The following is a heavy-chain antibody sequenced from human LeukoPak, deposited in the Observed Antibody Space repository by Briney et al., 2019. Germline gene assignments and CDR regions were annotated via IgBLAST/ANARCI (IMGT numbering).Heavy chain of an antibody. CDR3: ATQSYYYDSSGYIPFSY. D-gene: IGHD3-22*01. V-gene: IGHV5-51*01. J-gene: IGHJ4*02. CDR2: IYPGDSDT. Sequence: GESLEISCKGSGYSFTSYWIGWVRQMPGKGLEWMGIIYPGDSDTRYSPSFQGQVTISADKSISTAYLQWSSLKASDTAMYYCATQSYYYDSSGYIPFSYWGQGTLVTVSS. CDR1: GYSFTSYW.